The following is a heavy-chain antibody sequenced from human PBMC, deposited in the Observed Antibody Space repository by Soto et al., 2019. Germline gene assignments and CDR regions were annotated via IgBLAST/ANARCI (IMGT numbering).Heavy chain of an antibody. CDR1: GGTFSSYA. Sequence: QVQLVQSGAEVKKPGSSVKVSCKASGGTFSSYAISWVRQAPGQGLEWMGGIIPIFGTANYAQKFQGRVTINADESTSTAYMELSSLRSEDTAVYYCARDLAPNSMSYDYFDYWGQGTLVTVSS. CDR2: IIPIFGTA. J-gene: IGHJ4*02. CDR3: ARDLAPNSMSYDYFDY. D-gene: IGHD1-26*01. V-gene: IGHV1-69*01.